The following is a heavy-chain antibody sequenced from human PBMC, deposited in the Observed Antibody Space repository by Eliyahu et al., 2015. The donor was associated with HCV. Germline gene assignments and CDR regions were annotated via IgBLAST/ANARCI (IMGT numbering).Heavy chain of an antibody. Sequence: QVQLIQSGGEVKKPGASVKVSCKASGYTFTSYGISWVRQAPGQGLEWMGWVRRYHGNTNYAQNLQGRVTMTTDTATSTAYMELRNLRSDDTAVYYCAKEMAVAGRWFDPWGQGTLVTVSS. D-gene: IGHD6-19*01. J-gene: IGHJ5*02. CDR1: GYTFTSYG. CDR3: AKEMAVAGRWFDP. CDR2: VRRYHGNT. V-gene: IGHV1-18*04.